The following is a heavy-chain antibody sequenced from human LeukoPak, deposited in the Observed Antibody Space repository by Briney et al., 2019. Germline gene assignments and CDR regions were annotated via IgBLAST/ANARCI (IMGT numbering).Heavy chain of an antibody. V-gene: IGHV1-3*01. J-gene: IGHJ4*02. Sequence: GASVKASCKASGGTFSSYAISWVRQAPGQRLEWMGWINAGNGNTKYSQKFQGRVTITRDTSASTAYMELSSLRSEDTAVYYCARKGHSYVSFDYWGQGTLVTVSS. CDR3: ARKGHSYVSFDY. CDR2: INAGNGNT. CDR1: GGTFSSYA. D-gene: IGHD5-18*01.